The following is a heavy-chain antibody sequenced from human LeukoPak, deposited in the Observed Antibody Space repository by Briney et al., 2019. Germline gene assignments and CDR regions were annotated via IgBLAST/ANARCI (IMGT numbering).Heavy chain of an antibody. D-gene: IGHD5-12*01. J-gene: IGHJ6*03. Sequence: ASVKVSCKTSGGTFNNSAISWVRQAPGQGLEWLGGIMPLFGTAGYAQKFQGRVTITKDESTRTIYLELTSQTSDDTAVYYCARDRTVDRAYYYYMDVWGKGTTVTVSS. CDR1: GGTFNNSA. CDR2: IMPLFGTA. CDR3: ARDRTVDRAYYYYMDV. V-gene: IGHV1-69*05.